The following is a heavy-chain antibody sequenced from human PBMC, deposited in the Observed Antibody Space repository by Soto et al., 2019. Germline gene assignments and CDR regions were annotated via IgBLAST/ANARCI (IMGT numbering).Heavy chain of an antibody. CDR1: GFTFDDYA. J-gene: IGHJ4*02. D-gene: IGHD6-19*01. Sequence: EVQLVESGGGLVQPGRSLRLSCAASGFTFDDYAMHWVRQAPGKGLEWVSGISWNRGSIGYADPVKGRFTISRDNAKNSLYLQMNSLRAEDTALYYCAKDSDFQWLLPRFDYWCQGTLVTVSS. CDR2: ISWNRGSI. V-gene: IGHV3-9*01. CDR3: AKDSDFQWLLPRFDY.